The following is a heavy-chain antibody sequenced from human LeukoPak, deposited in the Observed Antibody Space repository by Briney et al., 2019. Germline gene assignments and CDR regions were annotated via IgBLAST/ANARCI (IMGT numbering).Heavy chain of an antibody. V-gene: IGHV3-11*01. D-gene: IGHD4/OR15-4a*01. CDR3: ARGALTYYYDS. Sequence: GGSLRLSCATSGFYFSEYQISWFRQVPGKGLEWVAYTSFIGRTTYYADSVEGRFTISRENAQNSLFLQMNSLRAEDTALYYCARGALTYYYDSWGQGTLVTVST. CDR1: GFYFSEYQ. CDR2: TSFIGRTT. J-gene: IGHJ4*02.